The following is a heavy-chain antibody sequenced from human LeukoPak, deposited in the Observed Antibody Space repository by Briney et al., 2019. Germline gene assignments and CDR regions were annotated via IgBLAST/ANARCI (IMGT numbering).Heavy chain of an antibody. CDR2: ISSSSSYI. CDR3: AKVDQSLGSSNYYYMDV. V-gene: IGHV3-21*01. Sequence: PGGSLRLSCAASGFTFSSYSMSWVRQAPGKGLEWVSFISSSSSYIYYADSVKGRFTISRDNSKNTLYLQMNSLRAEDTAVYYCAKVDQSLGSSNYYYMDVWGKGTTVTISS. J-gene: IGHJ6*03. CDR1: GFTFSSYS. D-gene: IGHD6-6*01.